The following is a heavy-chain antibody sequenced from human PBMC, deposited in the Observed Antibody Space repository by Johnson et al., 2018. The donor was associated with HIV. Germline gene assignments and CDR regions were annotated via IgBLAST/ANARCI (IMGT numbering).Heavy chain of an antibody. J-gene: IGHJ3*02. D-gene: IGHD6-13*01. CDR1: VFTFSDAW. V-gene: IGHV3-15*01. Sequence: MLLVESGGGLVQPGGSLRLSCAVSVFTFSDAWMTWVRQAPGKGLEWVGRIKRNTDGGTTDYAAPVKGRFSISRDDSKNTLYLQMNSLKTEDTAVYYCTTMGLGSSSWRYDAFDIWGQGTMVTVSS. CDR3: TTMGLGSSSWRYDAFDI. CDR2: IKRNTDGGTT.